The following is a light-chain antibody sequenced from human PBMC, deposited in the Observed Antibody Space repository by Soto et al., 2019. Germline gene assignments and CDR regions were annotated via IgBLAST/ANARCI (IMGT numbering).Light chain of an antibody. Sequence: EIVLTQSPGTLALSPGERATLSCRASQSFSSTYLAWYQQKPGQAPRLLIYGASSRATGIPDRFSGGGSGTDVSLTISRLDPEDFAVYYGQQYSSSPITFGQGTRVEIK. J-gene: IGKJ5*01. CDR3: QQYSSSPIT. V-gene: IGKV3-20*01. CDR2: GAS. CDR1: QSFSSTY.